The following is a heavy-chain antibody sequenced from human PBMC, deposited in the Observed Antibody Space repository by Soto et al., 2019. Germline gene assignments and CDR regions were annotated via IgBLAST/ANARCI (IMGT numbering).Heavy chain of an antibody. V-gene: IGHV4-59*01. CDR1: GGSISSYY. D-gene: IGHD1-7*01. J-gene: IGHJ6*02. Sequence: PSETLSLTCTVSGGSISSYYWSWIRQPPGKGLEWIGYIYYSGSTNYNPSLKSRVTISVDTSKNQFSLKLSSVTAADTAVYYCARGNWNLKLDYYYGMDVWGQGXTVTVSS. CDR2: IYYSGST. CDR3: ARGNWNLKLDYYYGMDV.